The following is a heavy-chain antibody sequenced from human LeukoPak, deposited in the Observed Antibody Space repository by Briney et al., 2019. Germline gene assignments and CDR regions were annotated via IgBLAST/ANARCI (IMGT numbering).Heavy chain of an antibody. J-gene: IGHJ4*02. Sequence: RASETLSLTCAVSGGSISGYYWTWIRQPPGKGLEWIGSIYYSGSTYYNPSLKSRVTISVDTSKNQFSLKLSSVTAADTAVYYCARAVADKTFDYWGPGTLVTVSS. CDR3: ARAVADKTFDY. CDR1: GGSISGYY. CDR2: IYYSGST. V-gene: IGHV4-59*05.